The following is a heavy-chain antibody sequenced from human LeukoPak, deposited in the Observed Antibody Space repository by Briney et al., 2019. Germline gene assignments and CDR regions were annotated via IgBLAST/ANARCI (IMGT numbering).Heavy chain of an antibody. Sequence: GASVKVSCKASGYTFTSYDINWVRQATGQGLEWIEWMNPNSGNTGYAQKFQGRVTMTRNTSISTAYMELSSLRSEDTAVYYCARVGYSSSWYVYYYGMDVWGQGTTVTVSS. J-gene: IGHJ6*02. CDR1: GYTFTSYD. CDR3: ARVGYSSSWYVYYYGMDV. CDR2: MNPNSGNT. V-gene: IGHV1-8*01. D-gene: IGHD6-13*01.